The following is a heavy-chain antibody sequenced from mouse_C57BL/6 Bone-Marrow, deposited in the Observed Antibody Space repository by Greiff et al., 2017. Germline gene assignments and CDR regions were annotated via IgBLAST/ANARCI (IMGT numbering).Heavy chain of an antibody. V-gene: IGHV7-1*01. CDR2: SRNKANDYTT. CDR3: ARDRDYDEGARDY. CDR1: GFTFSDFY. J-gene: IGHJ4*01. Sequence: EVTLVESGGGLVQSGRSLRLSCATSGFTFSDFYMEWVRQAPGKGLEWIAASRNKANDYTTEYSASVKGRFIVSRDTSQSILYLQMNALRAEDTAIYYCARDRDYDEGARDYWGQGTSGTVSS. D-gene: IGHD2-4*01.